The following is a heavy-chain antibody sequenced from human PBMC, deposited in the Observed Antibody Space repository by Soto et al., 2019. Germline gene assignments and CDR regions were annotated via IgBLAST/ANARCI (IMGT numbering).Heavy chain of an antibody. Sequence: VASVQVSCKASGGTFSSYAISWVRQAPGQGLEWMGGIIPIFGTANYAQKFQGRVTITADKSTSTAYMELSSLRSEDTAVYYCARLLYGSGSYWYFDYWGQGTLVTVSS. CDR3: ARLLYGSGSYWYFDY. J-gene: IGHJ4*02. V-gene: IGHV1-69*06. D-gene: IGHD3-10*01. CDR1: GGTFSSYA. CDR2: IIPIFGTA.